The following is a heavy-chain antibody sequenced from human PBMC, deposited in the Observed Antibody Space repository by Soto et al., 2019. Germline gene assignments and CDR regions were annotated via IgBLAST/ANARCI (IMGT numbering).Heavy chain of an antibody. V-gene: IGHV3-21*01. D-gene: IGHD6-25*01. CDR2: ISSSSSYI. CDR3: ARGRRAAYYYYGMDV. Sequence: GGSLRLSCAASGFTFSSYSMNWVRQAPGKGLEWVSSISSSSSYIYYADSVKGRFTISRDNAKNSLYLQMNSLRAEDTAVYYCARGRRAAYYYYGMDVWGQGTTVTVSS. CDR1: GFTFSSYS. J-gene: IGHJ6*02.